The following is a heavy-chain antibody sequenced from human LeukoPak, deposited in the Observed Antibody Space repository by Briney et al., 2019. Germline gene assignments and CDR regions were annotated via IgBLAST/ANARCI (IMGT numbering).Heavy chain of an antibody. J-gene: IGHJ4*02. D-gene: IGHD5-24*01. CDR1: GYTFTSYG. CDR3: ARVGRDGYKCDY. V-gene: IGHV1-18*01. Sequence: ASVKVSCKASGYTFTSYGISWVPQAPGQGLEWMGWISAYNGNTNYAQKLQGRVTMTTDTSTSTAYMELRSLSSDDTAVYYCARVGRDGYKCDYWGQGTLVTVSS. CDR2: ISAYNGNT.